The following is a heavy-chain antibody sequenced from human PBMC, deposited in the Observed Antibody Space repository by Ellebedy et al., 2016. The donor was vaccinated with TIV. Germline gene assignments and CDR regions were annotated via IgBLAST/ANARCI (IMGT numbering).Heavy chain of an antibody. Sequence: PGGSLRLSCAASGFVFSSYTMNWVRQAPGKGLEWVSFISDTSIYYADAVEGRFTISRDNAKNSLYLQMNSLRAEDTAVYYCARDRIAVAGRGHIDYWGQGTLVTVSS. CDR2: ISDTSI. CDR3: ARDRIAVAGRGHIDY. D-gene: IGHD6-19*01. CDR1: GFVFSSYT. J-gene: IGHJ4*02. V-gene: IGHV3-21*01.